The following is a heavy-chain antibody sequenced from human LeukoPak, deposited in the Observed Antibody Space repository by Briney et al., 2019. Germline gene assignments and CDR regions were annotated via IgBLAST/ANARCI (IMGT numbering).Heavy chain of an antibody. CDR1: GFTFSIYT. Sequence: PPGGSLRLSCAASGFTFSIYTMNWVRQTPGKGLEWVSGIGGSGDNTYYANSVKGRFTISRDNSKNTVYLQMNSLRAEDTAVYYCAKRRYYDGRGYLYWFFDVWGRGTLVTVSS. J-gene: IGHJ2*01. V-gene: IGHV3-23*01. CDR3: AKRRYYDGRGYLYWFFDV. D-gene: IGHD3-22*01. CDR2: IGGSGDNT.